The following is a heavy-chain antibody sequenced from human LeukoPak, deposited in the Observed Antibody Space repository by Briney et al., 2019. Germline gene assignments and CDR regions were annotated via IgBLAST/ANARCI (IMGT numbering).Heavy chain of an antibody. CDR2: IYYSGST. J-gene: IGHJ4*02. D-gene: IGHD3-22*01. V-gene: IGHV4-39*01. Sequence: SETLSLTCTVSGGSISSSSYYWGWIRQPPGKGLEWIGSIYYSGSTYYNPSLKSRVTISVDTSKNQFSLKLSSVTAADTAVYYCARLHSGYQHGYYFDYWGQGTLVTVSS. CDR1: GGSISSSSYY. CDR3: ARLHSGYQHGYYFDY.